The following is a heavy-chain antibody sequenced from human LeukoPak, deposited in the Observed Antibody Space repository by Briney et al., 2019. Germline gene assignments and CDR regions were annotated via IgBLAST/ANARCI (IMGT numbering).Heavy chain of an antibody. Sequence: SETLSLTCTVSGGSISSSSYYWGWIRQPPGKGLEWIGSIYYSGSTYYNPSLKSRVTISVDTSKNKFSLKLSSVTAADTAVYYCARHDSSGYLFDYWGQGTLVTVSS. CDR3: ARHDSSGYLFDY. CDR1: GGSISSSSYY. D-gene: IGHD3-22*01. V-gene: IGHV4-39*01. J-gene: IGHJ4*02. CDR2: IYYSGST.